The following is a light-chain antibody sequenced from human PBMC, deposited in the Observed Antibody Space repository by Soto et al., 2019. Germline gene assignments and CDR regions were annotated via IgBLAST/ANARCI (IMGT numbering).Light chain of an antibody. CDR3: QQSYSLPRT. Sequence: DIQMTQSPSSLSASVGDRVTITCRASQSISSYLIWYQQKPGKAPNVLIYGASNLQFGVSSRFSGDGFGTDFTLTVSSLRPDDFAIYYCQQSYSLPRTFGQGTKVE. CDR1: QSISSY. J-gene: IGKJ2*01. CDR2: GAS. V-gene: IGKV1-39*01.